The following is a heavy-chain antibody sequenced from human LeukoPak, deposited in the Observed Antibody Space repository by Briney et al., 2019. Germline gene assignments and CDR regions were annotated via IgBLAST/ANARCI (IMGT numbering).Heavy chain of an antibody. CDR3: ARPVRGGTGTEDDDY. V-gene: IGHV1-2*02. CDR1: GYTFTGYY. J-gene: IGHJ4*02. D-gene: IGHD1-7*01. CDR2: INPNSGGT. Sequence: ASVKVSCKASGYTFTGYYMHWVRQAPGQGLEWMGWINPNSGGTNYAQKFQGRVTMTRDTSISTAYMELSRLRSDDTAVYYCARPVRGGTGTEDDDYWGQGTLVTVSS.